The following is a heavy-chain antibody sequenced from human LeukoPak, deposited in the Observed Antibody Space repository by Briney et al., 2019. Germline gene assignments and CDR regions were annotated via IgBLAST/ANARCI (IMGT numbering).Heavy chain of an antibody. D-gene: IGHD3-22*01. Sequence: GGSLRLSCAASGFTFSSYSMNWVRQAPGKGLEWVSYISSSSSTIYYADSVKGRFTISRDNAKNSLYLQMNSLRAEDTAVYYCAKTSTYYDSSGYYPAAHAFDIWGQGTMVTVSS. J-gene: IGHJ3*02. CDR3: AKTSTYYDSSGYYPAAHAFDI. CDR1: GFTFSSYS. CDR2: ISSSSSTI. V-gene: IGHV3-48*01.